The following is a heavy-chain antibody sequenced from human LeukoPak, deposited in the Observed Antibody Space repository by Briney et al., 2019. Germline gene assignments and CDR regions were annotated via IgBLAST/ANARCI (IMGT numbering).Heavy chain of an antibody. V-gene: IGHV4-59*01. CDR3: ARGNDCWSVENWFDP. D-gene: IGHD3-3*01. CDR1: GGSISSYY. Sequence: SETLSLTCTVSGGSISSYYWSWIRQPPGKGLEWIGYIYYSGSTNYNPSLKSRVTISVDTSKNQFSLKLSSVTAADTAVYYCARGNDCWSVENWFDPWGQGTLVTVSS. CDR2: IYYSGST. J-gene: IGHJ5*02.